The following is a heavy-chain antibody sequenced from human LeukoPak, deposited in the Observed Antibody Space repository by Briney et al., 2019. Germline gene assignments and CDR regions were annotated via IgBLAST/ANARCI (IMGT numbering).Heavy chain of an antibody. V-gene: IGHV3-30*02. D-gene: IGHD3-10*01. CDR1: GFTFSDYG. J-gene: IGHJ4*02. CDR2: IHYDGGRS. CDR3: AKAIWVAATSSWFCLDY. Sequence: GALRLSCAASGFTFSDYGMHWVGQAPGKGGEGVAFIHYDGGRSYYADSVKGRFTIARNNARNTLYLQMNSLRPEDTAVYYCAKAIWVAATSSWFCLDYWGQGTLVTVSS.